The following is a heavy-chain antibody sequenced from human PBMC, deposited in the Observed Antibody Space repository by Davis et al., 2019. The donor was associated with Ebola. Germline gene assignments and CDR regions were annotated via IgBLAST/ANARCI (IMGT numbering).Heavy chain of an antibody. CDR1: GFTFSSYG. Sequence: GESLKISCAASGFTFSSYGMHWVRQAPGKGLEWVAVIWYDGSTKYYADSVKGRFTISRDNSKNTLYLQMNSLRAEDTAVYYCARGADVGYCSGGSCWYYYYGMDVWGQGTTVTVSS. CDR3: ARGADVGYCSGGSCWYYYYGMDV. D-gene: IGHD2-15*01. J-gene: IGHJ6*02. V-gene: IGHV3-33*01. CDR2: IWYDGSTK.